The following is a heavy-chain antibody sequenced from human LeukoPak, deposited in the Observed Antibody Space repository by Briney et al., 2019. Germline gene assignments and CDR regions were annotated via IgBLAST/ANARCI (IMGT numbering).Heavy chain of an antibody. CDR3: ARFMRDDFWSGYYLTPYYYYYYMDV. V-gene: IGHV1-18*01. CDR2: ISAYNGST. CDR1: GYTFTSYG. J-gene: IGHJ6*03. Sequence: ASVTVSCKASGYTFTSYGISWVRQAPGQGLEGMGWISAYNGSTNYAQKLQGRGTMTTDTSTSTAYMELGSLRSDDTAVYYCARFMRDDFWSGYYLTPYYYYYYMDVWGKGTTVTVSS. D-gene: IGHD3-3*01.